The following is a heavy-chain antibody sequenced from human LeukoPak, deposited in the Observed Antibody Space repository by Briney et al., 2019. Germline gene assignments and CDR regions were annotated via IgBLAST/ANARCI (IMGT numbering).Heavy chain of an antibody. CDR2: INSDEATT. Sequence: PGGSLRLSCAASGFSLSRYYMHWVRQVPGKGLVWVSHINSDEATTTYADSVKGRFTISTDKAKNTLYLQMNSLKAGDTAVYYCARDFIVGVSTLGFDLWGQGAMVTVSS. CDR1: GFSLSRYY. D-gene: IGHD1-26*01. CDR3: ARDFIVGVSTLGFDL. V-gene: IGHV3-74*01. J-gene: IGHJ3*01.